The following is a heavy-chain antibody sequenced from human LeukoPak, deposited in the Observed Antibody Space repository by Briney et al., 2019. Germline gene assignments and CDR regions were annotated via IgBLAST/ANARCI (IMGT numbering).Heavy chain of an antibody. D-gene: IGHD3-22*01. J-gene: IGHJ4*02. CDR1: GYTFTSYG. Sequence: ASVKVSCKASGYTFTSYGISWVRQAPGQGLEWMGWISAYNGNTNYAQKFQGRVTITADKSTSTAYMELSSLRSEDTAVYYCARDGALGYDSSGPFDYWGQGTLVTVSS. CDR2: ISAYNGNT. V-gene: IGHV1-18*01. CDR3: ARDGALGYDSSGPFDY.